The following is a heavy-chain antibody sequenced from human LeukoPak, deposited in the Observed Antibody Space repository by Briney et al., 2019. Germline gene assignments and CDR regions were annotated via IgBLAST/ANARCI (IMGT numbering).Heavy chain of an antibody. V-gene: IGHV1-2*02. Sequence: ASVKVSCKASGYTFTGYYVHWVRQAPGQGLEWMGWLNPNTGDTNYAQNFQGRVTTTGDTSISTAYMELTRLGSDDTAVYYCARDSGSSSWEFDYWGQGTLVTVSS. D-gene: IGHD6-13*01. CDR3: ARDSGSSSWEFDY. CDR1: GYTFTGYY. CDR2: LNPNTGDT. J-gene: IGHJ4*02.